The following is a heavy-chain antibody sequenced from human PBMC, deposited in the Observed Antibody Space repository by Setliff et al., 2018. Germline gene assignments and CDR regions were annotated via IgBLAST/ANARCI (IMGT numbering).Heavy chain of an antibody. J-gene: IGHJ4*02. V-gene: IGHV3-30*02. CDR3: ARDKGVISLDY. CDR1: GFIFSSYG. D-gene: IGHD3-10*01. CDR2: IGYDGSEK. Sequence: GGSLRLSCATSGFIFSSYGMHWVRQAPGKGLEWVAFIGYDGSEKYYGDSVKGRFTVSRDNSRNTLYLDMNSLRGEDTAVYYCARDKGVISLDYWGQGTLVTVSS.